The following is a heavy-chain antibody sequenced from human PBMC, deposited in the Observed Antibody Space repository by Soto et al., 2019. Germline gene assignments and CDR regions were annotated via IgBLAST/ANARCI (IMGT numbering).Heavy chain of an antibody. J-gene: IGHJ5*02. D-gene: IGHD1-20*01. CDR3: ARLRIATNNSKSFDP. Sequence: SLTCSVSGPSLRIVNYYWSWIRQVPGKGLEWIGHIYVTGAVDYNPSLRDRITISQDTSERQFSLNLRLVTAADTAVYYCARLRIATNNSKSFDPWAQGPLVTVSS. CDR2: IYVTGAV. CDR1: GPSLRIVNYY. V-gene: IGHV4-31*03.